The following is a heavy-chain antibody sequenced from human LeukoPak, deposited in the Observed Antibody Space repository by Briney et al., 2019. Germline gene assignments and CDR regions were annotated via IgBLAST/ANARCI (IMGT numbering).Heavy chain of an antibody. D-gene: IGHD3-22*01. CDR2: IYYSGST. V-gene: IGHV4-39*01. J-gene: IGHJ4*02. Sequence: PSETLSLTCTVSGDSISTSSDYWGWIRQPPGKGLEWLGSIYYSGSTYYNPSLKSRVTISVDTSKNQFSLNLYSVTAADTAVFYCARSYYYDYRQIDYWGQGTLVTVSS. CDR1: GDSISTSSDY. CDR3: ARSYYYDYRQIDY.